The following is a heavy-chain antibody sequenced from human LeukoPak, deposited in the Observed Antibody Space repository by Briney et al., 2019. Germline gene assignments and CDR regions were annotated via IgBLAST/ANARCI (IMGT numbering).Heavy chain of an antibody. J-gene: IGHJ4*02. CDR3: ARADDSSGYYWGEFDY. D-gene: IGHD3-22*01. Sequence: SETLSLTCTVSGGSISRGGYYWSWVRQHPGKGLEWIGYIYYSGSTYYNPSLKSRVTISVDTSRNQFSLKLSSVTAADTAVYYCARADDSSGYYWGEFDYWGQGTLVTVSS. V-gene: IGHV4-31*03. CDR1: GGSISRGGYY. CDR2: IYYSGST.